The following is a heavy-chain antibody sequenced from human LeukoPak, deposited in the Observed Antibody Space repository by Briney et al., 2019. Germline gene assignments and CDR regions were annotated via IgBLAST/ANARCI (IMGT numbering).Heavy chain of an antibody. D-gene: IGHD2-15*01. CDR2: IYYSGST. V-gene: IGHV4-39*07. Sequence: SETLSLTCTVSGGSISSSSYYWGWIRQPPGKGLEWIGSIYYSGSTYYNPSLKSRVTISVDTSKNQFSLKLSSVTAADTAVYYCARGVVPYYYYYYMDVWCKGTTVTVSS. CDR1: GGSISSSSYY. J-gene: IGHJ6*03. CDR3: ARGVVPYYYYYYMDV.